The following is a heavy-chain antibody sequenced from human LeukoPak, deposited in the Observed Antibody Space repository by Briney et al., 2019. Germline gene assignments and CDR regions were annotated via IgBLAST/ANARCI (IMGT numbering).Heavy chain of an antibody. CDR2: IMHDGSGT. CDR3: ARDRHTSYDY. V-gene: IGHV3-74*01. CDR1: GFTFRNYW. J-gene: IGHJ4*02. Sequence: GGSLRLSCAASGFTFRNYWMHWVRQAPGKGLVWVSRIMHDGSGTTYAGSVKGRFTISRDNAKNTLYLQMNSLRVEDTAVYFCARDRHTSYDYWGQGTLVTVSS. D-gene: IGHD2-2*01.